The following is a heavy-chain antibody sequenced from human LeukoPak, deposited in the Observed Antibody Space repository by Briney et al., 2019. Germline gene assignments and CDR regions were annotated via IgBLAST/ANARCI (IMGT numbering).Heavy chain of an antibody. Sequence: PSETLSLTCTVSGGSISSSSYYWGWIRQPPGKGLEWIGSIYYSGSTYYNPSLKSRVTISVDTSKNQFSLKLSSVTAADTAVYYCARGGYVWGSYRYRYYFDYWGQGTLVTVSS. D-gene: IGHD3-16*02. CDR1: GGSISSSSYY. J-gene: IGHJ4*02. CDR2: IYYSGST. CDR3: ARGGYVWGSYRYRYYFDY. V-gene: IGHV4-39*07.